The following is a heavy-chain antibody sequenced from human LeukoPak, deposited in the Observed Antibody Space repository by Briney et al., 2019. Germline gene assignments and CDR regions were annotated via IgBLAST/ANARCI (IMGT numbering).Heavy chain of an antibody. CDR1: GSSLTTYW. D-gene: IGHD2-2*01. CDR2: IYLGDSDT. CDR3: ARHSPALGYCSTTSCRTPLDY. J-gene: IGHJ4*02. V-gene: IGHV5-51*01. Sequence: GESLKISCKGSGSSLTTYWIGWVRQMPGKGLEWMGIIYLGDSDTRYSPSFQGQVTISADKSINTAYLQWSSLKASDTAMYYCARHSPALGYCSTTSCRTPLDYWGQGTLVTVSS.